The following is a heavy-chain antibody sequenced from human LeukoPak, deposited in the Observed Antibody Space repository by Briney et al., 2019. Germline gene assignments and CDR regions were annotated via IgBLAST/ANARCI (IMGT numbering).Heavy chain of an antibody. D-gene: IGHD1-7*01. Sequence: GSSLRLSCAASEFTFSNYAMHWVRQAPGKGLEWVAVISYDGINKYYADSVKGRFTISRDNSKNTLYLQMNSLRTEDTAVYYCAKDLLMYNWNYYFDYWGQGTLVTVSS. CDR1: EFTFSNYA. CDR3: AKDLLMYNWNYYFDY. J-gene: IGHJ4*02. CDR2: ISYDGINK. V-gene: IGHV3-30*04.